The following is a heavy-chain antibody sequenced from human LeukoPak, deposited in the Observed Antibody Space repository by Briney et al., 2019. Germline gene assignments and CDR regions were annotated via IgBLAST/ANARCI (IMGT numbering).Heavy chain of an antibody. CDR2: IYYSGST. CDR1: GGSISSSSYY. Sequence: SETLSLTCTVSGGSISSSSYYWGWIRQPPGKGLEWIGSIYYSGSTYYNPSLRSRVTISVDTSKNQFSLKLSSVTAADTAVYYCARLIVAGTAEYFQHWGQGTLVTVSS. V-gene: IGHV4-39*01. CDR3: ARLIVAGTAEYFQH. D-gene: IGHD6-19*01. J-gene: IGHJ1*01.